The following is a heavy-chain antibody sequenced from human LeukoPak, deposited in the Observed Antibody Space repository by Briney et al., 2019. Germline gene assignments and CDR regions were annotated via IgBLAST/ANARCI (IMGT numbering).Heavy chain of an antibody. V-gene: IGHV3-66*01. D-gene: IGHD3-16*02. Sequence: GGSLRLSCAASGFTVSSNYMSWVRQAPGKGLECISGFSGSGGSTYYADSVKGRFTISRDNSKNTLYLQMNSLRAEDTAVYYCARAYDYVWGSYRYFDYWGQGTLVTVSS. J-gene: IGHJ4*02. CDR3: ARAYDYVWGSYRYFDY. CDR1: GFTVSSNY. CDR2: SGSGGST.